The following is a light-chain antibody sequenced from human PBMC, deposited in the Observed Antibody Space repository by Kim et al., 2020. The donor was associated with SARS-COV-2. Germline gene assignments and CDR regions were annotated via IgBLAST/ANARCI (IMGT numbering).Light chain of an antibody. J-gene: IGKJ5*01. V-gene: IGKV1-17*01. CDR2: GAS. CDR3: LQHSTYPIT. Sequence: VSVRDRVPLTRRASHDIRNSLCGYPQNPGRAPTRLLYGASSLQSGVPARFGGSGSGTEFTLTNSGVQPEDFAPFFCLQHSTYPITFGQRTRLEIK. CDR1: HDIRNS.